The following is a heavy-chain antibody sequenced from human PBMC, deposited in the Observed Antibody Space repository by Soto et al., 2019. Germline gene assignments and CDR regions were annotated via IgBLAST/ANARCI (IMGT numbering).Heavy chain of an antibody. D-gene: IGHD3-3*01. J-gene: IGHJ5*02. CDR2: INYSGDT. CDR3: ARTAAPGITIFGVAPHNGFDP. CDR1: GGSVSSGSYY. V-gene: IGHV4-61*01. Sequence: SETLSLTCAVSGGSVSSGSYYWSWIRQAPGKGLEWIAYINYSGDTHYNPSLKSRVTISIDTSKNQFSLKVRFVTAADTAVYHCARTAAPGITIFGVAPHNGFDPWGPGTLVTVSS.